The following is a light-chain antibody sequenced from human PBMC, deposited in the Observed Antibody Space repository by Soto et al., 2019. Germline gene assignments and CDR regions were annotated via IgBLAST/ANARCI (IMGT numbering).Light chain of an antibody. CDR3: CSYAGSSTFVA. CDR1: SSDVGSYNF. V-gene: IGLV2-23*03. CDR2: EGN. J-gene: IGLJ2*01. Sequence: QSALTQPASVSGSPGQSITISCTGTSSDVGSYNFVSWYQQHPGKAPKLMIYEGNKRPSGVSNRFSGSKSGNTASLTISGLQAEDEADYYCCSYAGSSTFVAFGGGTKPTVL.